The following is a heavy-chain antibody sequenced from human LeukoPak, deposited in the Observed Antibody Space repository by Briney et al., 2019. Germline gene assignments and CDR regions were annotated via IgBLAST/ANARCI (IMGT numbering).Heavy chain of an antibody. V-gene: IGHV4-34*01. J-gene: IGHJ4*02. CDR1: GGSFSGCY. D-gene: IGHD2-2*02. CDR3: ARGYRY. Sequence: KPSETLSLTCAAYGGSFSGCYWSWIRQPPGKGLEWIGEINHSGSTNYNPSLKSRVTISVDTSKNQFSLKLSSVTAADTAVYYCARGYRYWGQGTLVTVSS. CDR2: INHSGST.